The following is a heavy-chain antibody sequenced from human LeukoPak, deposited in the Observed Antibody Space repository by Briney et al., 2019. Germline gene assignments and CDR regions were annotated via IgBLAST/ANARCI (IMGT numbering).Heavy chain of an antibody. Sequence: GRSLRLSCTGSGFTFGDYAMNWVRQAPGKGLEWVGFIRSKNYGGTTEYAASVKGRFTISRDDSRSIAYLRMNSLKTEDTAVYYCTRVIVATKDYWGQGTLVTVSS. CDR1: GFTFGDYA. V-gene: IGHV3-49*04. D-gene: IGHD5-12*01. CDR3: TRVIVATKDY. CDR2: IRSKNYGGTT. J-gene: IGHJ4*02.